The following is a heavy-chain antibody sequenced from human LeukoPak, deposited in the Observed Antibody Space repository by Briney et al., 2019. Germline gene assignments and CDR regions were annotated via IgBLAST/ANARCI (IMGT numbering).Heavy chain of an antibody. CDR3: ANDYGLGTYSRY. Sequence: GGSLRLSCAVSGFRFSSYAMSWVRQAPGKGLEWVAVVSDSGENTHYVNSVKGRFTISRDNSKNTLYLLMNSLRGEDTAVYYCANDYGLGTYSRYWGQGTLVTVSS. CDR1: GFRFSSYA. D-gene: IGHD3-10*01. CDR2: VSDSGENT. J-gene: IGHJ4*02. V-gene: IGHV3-23*01.